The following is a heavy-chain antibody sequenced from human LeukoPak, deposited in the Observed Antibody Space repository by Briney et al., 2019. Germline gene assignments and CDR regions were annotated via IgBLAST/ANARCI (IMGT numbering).Heavy chain of an antibody. J-gene: IGHJ6*02. Sequence: SETLSLTCTVSGGSISGYYWSWIRQSAGKGLEWIGRIYSSGSTNYNPPLKSRATMSVDTSKNHFSLNLSSVTAADTAVYYCARGDSTNQDGDYYGLDVWGQGTTVTVSS. D-gene: IGHD5/OR15-5a*01. CDR1: GGSISGYY. CDR3: ARGDSTNQDGDYYGLDV. CDR2: IYSSGST. V-gene: IGHV4-4*07.